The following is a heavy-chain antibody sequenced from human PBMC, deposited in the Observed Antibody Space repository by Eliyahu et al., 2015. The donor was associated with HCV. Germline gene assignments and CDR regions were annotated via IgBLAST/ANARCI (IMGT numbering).Heavy chain of an antibody. CDR1: GGSFSGYY. J-gene: IGHJ5*02. Sequence: QVQLQQWGARLLKPSETLSRTCAVYGGSFSGYYWSWIRQPPGKGLEWIGEINHSGSTNYNPSLKSRVTVSVDTSKNQFSLKLSSVTAADTAVYYCARGSPYGRNWFDPWGQGTLVTVSS. CDR3: ARGSPYGRNWFDP. D-gene: IGHD4-17*01. CDR2: INHSGST. V-gene: IGHV4-34*01.